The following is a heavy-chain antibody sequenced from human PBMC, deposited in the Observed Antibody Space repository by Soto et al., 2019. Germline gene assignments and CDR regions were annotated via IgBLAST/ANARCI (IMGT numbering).Heavy chain of an antibody. J-gene: IGHJ6*02. CDR3: ARESVATITDPLYYYYGMDV. Sequence: QVQLVESGGGVVQPGRSLRLSCAASGFTFSSYAMHWVRQAPGKGLEWVAVISYGGSNKYYADSVKGRFTISRDNSKNTLYLQMNSLRAEDTAVYYCARESVATITDPLYYYYGMDVWGQGTTVTVSS. CDR2: ISYGGSNK. V-gene: IGHV3-30-3*01. CDR1: GFTFSSYA. D-gene: IGHD5-12*01.